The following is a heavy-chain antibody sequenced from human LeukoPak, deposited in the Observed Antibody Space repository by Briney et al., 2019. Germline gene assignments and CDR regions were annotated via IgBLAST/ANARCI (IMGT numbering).Heavy chain of an antibody. V-gene: IGHV4-30-4*08. Sequence: SETLSLTCTVSGGSISSGDYYWSWIRQPPGKGLEWIGYIYYSGSTYYNPSLKSRVTISVDTSKNQFSLKLSSVTAADTAVCYCARDPVPVSPHAFDIWGQGTMVTVSS. CDR2: IYYSGST. D-gene: IGHD2-2*01. CDR3: ARDPVPVSPHAFDI. CDR1: GGSISSGDYY. J-gene: IGHJ3*02.